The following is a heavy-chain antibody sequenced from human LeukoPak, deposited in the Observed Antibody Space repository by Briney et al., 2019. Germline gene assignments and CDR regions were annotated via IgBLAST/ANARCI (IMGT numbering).Heavy chain of an antibody. CDR3: ASDLDPSPFDC. CDR2: INSDGSST. Sequence: GGSLRLSCAASGFTFSSYWMHRVRQAPGKGLVWVSRINSDGSSTNYADSVKGRFTISRDNAKNTLYLQMNSLRAEDTAVYYCASDLDPSPFDCWGQGTLVTVSS. V-gene: IGHV3-74*01. J-gene: IGHJ4*02. CDR1: GFTFSSYW.